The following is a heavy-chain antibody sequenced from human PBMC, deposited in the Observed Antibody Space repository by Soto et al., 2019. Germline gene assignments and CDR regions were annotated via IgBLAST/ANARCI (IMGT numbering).Heavy chain of an antibody. CDR1: GFTFTRYS. Sequence: GGSLRLSCAASGFTFTRYSMNWVRQAPGKGLEWVSSISSTTNYIYYGDSMKGRFTTSRDNAKNSLYLEMNSLRAEDTAVYYCARESEDLTSNFDYWGQGTLVTVSS. V-gene: IGHV3-21*06. CDR3: ARESEDLTSNFDY. J-gene: IGHJ4*02. CDR2: ISSTTNYI.